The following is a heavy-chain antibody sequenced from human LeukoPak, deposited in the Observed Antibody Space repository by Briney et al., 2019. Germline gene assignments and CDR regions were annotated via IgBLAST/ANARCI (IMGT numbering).Heavy chain of an antibody. CDR2: ISGSGGST. J-gene: IGHJ4*02. D-gene: IGHD6-19*01. Sequence: GGSLRLSCAASGFTLSIYGMSWVRQAPGKGLEWVSTISGSGGSTYHADSVKGRFTISRDNSKNTLCLQMNGLRAEDTAVYYCAKPLIPVAGTLYFHSWGQGTLVTVSP. CDR3: AKPLIPVAGTLYFHS. V-gene: IGHV3-23*01. CDR1: GFTLSIYG.